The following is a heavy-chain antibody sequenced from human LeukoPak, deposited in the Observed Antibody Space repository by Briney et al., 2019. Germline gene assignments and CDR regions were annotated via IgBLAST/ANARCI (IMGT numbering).Heavy chain of an antibody. D-gene: IGHD1-14*01. CDR3: AKAPGGLFDP. Sequence: PGGSLRLSCAASGFTFSSYAMSWVRQAPGKGLEWGSAISGSGGNTYYADSVKGRLTISRDNSKNTLYLKMTSLRAEDSAVYSCAKAPGGLFDPWGQGTLVTVSS. V-gene: IGHV3-23*01. J-gene: IGHJ5*02. CDR2: ISGSGGNT. CDR1: GFTFSSYA.